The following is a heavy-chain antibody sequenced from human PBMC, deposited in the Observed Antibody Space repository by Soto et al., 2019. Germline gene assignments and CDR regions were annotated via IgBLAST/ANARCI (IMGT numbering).Heavy chain of an antibody. CDR3: AKDLYDTLTGDYHY. CDR2: ISGSGGST. V-gene: IGHV3-23*01. CDR1: GFTFSSYA. D-gene: IGHD3-9*01. J-gene: IGHJ4*02. Sequence: GGSLRLSCAASGFTFSSYAMSWVRQAPGKGLEWVSAISGSGGSTYYADSVKGRFTISRDNSKNTLYLQMNSLRAEDTAVYYCAKDLYDTLTGDYHYWGQGTLVTVS.